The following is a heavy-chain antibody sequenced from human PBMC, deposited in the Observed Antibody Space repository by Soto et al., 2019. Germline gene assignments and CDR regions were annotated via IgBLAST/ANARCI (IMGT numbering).Heavy chain of an antibody. V-gene: IGHV4-59*08. CDR1: GGSISSYY. J-gene: IGHJ5*02. D-gene: IGHD6-13*01. CDR3: ARHPLRSIAAAGTFWFDP. CDR2: IYYSGST. Sequence: SETLSLTCAVSGGSISSYYWSWIRQPPGKGLEWIGNIYYSGSTNYNPSLKSRVTISVDTSKNQFSLKLSSVTAADTAVYYCARHPLRSIAAAGTFWFDPWGQGTLVTVSS.